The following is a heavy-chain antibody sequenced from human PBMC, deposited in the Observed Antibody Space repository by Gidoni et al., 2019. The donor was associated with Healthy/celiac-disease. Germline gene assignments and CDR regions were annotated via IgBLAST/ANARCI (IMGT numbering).Heavy chain of an antibody. V-gene: IGHV3-7*01. D-gene: IGHD2-15*01. CDR3: ARDTAEKIYNWFDP. Sequence: EVQLVETGGGLVQPGGSLRLSCAASGFTFSSSWNSWVRQAPGKGLEWVANIKQDGSEKYYVDSVKGRFTISRDNAKNSLYLQMNSLRAEDTAVYYCARDTAEKIYNWFDPWGQGTLVTVSS. CDR1: GFTFSSSW. CDR2: IKQDGSEK. J-gene: IGHJ5*02.